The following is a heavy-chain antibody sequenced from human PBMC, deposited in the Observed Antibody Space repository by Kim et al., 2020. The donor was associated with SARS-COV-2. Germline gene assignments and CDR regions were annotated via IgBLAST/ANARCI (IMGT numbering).Heavy chain of an antibody. CDR3: ARDWGKLGYCSGTSCPDAFDI. V-gene: IGHV3-21*01. CDR2: ISRSSSYI. D-gene: IGHD2-2*03. J-gene: IGHJ3*02. Sequence: GGSLRLSCAASGFTFSSYSMNWVRQAPGKGLEWVSSISRSSSYIYYADSVKGRFTISRDNAKNSLYLQMNSLRAEDTAVYYCARDWGKLGYCSGTSCPDAFDIWCQGTMVTVSS. CDR1: GFTFSSYS.